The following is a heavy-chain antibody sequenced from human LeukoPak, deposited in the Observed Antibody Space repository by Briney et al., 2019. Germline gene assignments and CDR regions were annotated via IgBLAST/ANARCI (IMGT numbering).Heavy chain of an antibody. J-gene: IGHJ4*02. CDR2: INHSGST. D-gene: IGHD5-12*01. CDR3: ARDLRGSY. Sequence: SETLSLTCAVYGGSFSGYYWSWIRQPPGKGLEWIGEINHSGSTNYNPSLKSRVTISVDTSKNQFSLKLSSVTAEDTAVYYCARDLRGSYWGQGTLVTVSS. CDR1: GGSFSGYY. V-gene: IGHV4-34*01.